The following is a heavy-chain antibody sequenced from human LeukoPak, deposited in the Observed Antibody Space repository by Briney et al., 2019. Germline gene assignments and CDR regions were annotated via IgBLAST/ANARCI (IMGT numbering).Heavy chain of an antibody. CDR1: GYTFTSYG. Sequence: GASVKVSCKASGYTFTSYGISWVRQAPGQGLEWMGWISAYNGNTNYAQKLQGRVTMTTDTSTSTAYMELRSLRSDDTAVYYCARGVIHDGLSRLLDYWGQGTLVTVSS. CDR2: ISAYNGNT. CDR3: ARGVIHDGLSRLLDY. J-gene: IGHJ4*02. V-gene: IGHV1-18*01. D-gene: IGHD5-12*01.